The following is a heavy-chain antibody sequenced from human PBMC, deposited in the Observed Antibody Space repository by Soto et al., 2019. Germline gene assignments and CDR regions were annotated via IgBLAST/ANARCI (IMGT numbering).Heavy chain of an antibody. CDR3: ARHWCHGSGTCRDAFDI. V-gene: IGHV4-59*08. CDR2: IYYSGST. D-gene: IGHD3-10*01. J-gene: IGHJ3*02. CDR1: GGSISSYY. Sequence: SETLSLTCTVSGGSISSYYWSWIRQPPGKGLEWIGYIYYSGSTNYNPSLKSRVTISVDTSKNQFSLKLSSVTAADTAVYYCARHWCHGSGTCRDAFDIWGQGTMVTVSS.